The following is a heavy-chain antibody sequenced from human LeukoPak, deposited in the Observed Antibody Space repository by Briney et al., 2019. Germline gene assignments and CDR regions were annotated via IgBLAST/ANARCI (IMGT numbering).Heavy chain of an antibody. J-gene: IGHJ4*02. CDR1: GFTFSSYG. Sequence: PGRSLRLSCAASGFTFSSYGMHWVRQAPGKGLEWVAVISYDGSNKYYADSVKGRFTISRDNSKNTLYLQMNSLRAEDTAVYYCAKDYHSSSWYYFDYWGQGTLVTVSS. CDR2: ISYDGSNK. CDR3: AKDYHSSSWYYFDY. V-gene: IGHV3-30*18. D-gene: IGHD6-13*01.